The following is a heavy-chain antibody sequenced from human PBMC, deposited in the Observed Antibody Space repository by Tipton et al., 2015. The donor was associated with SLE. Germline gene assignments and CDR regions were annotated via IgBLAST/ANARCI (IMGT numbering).Heavy chain of an antibody. V-gene: IGHV1-8*01. Sequence: QSGPEVKKPGASVKVSCKASGYTFTSYDINWVRQATGQGLEWMGWMNPNSGNTGYAQKFQGRVTMTRNTSISTAYMERSSLRSEDTAVYYCARAGPSGVVPAAMRVGTNWFAPWGQGTLVTVSS. CDR1: GYTFTSYD. CDR3: ARAGPSGVVPAAMRVGTNWFAP. J-gene: IGHJ5*02. D-gene: IGHD2-2*01. CDR2: MNPNSGNT.